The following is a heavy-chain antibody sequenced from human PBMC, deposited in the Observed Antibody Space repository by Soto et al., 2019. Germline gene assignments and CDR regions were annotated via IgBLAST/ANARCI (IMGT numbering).Heavy chain of an antibody. Sequence: GASVKVSCKASGYTFTSYAMHWVHQAPGQRLEWMGWINAGNGNTKYSQKFQGRVTITRDTSASTAYMELSSLRSEDTAVYYCARDRAAAQFDTWGQGTLVTVSS. CDR1: GYTFTSYA. J-gene: IGHJ5*02. CDR3: ARDRAAAQFDT. V-gene: IGHV1-3*01. CDR2: INAGNGNT. D-gene: IGHD6-13*01.